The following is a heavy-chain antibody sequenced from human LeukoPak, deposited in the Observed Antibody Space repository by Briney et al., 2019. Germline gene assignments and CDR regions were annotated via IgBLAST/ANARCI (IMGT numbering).Heavy chain of an antibody. D-gene: IGHD3-10*01. Sequence: GESLKISCKGSGYSFTSYWIGWVRQMPGKGLEWMGIIYPGDSDTRYSPSFQGQVTISADKSISTAYLQWSSLKASDTAMYYCAREDYYGSGSHTWFDPWGQGTLVTVSS. V-gene: IGHV5-51*01. CDR1: GYSFTSYW. CDR3: AREDYYGSGSHTWFDP. J-gene: IGHJ5*02. CDR2: IYPGDSDT.